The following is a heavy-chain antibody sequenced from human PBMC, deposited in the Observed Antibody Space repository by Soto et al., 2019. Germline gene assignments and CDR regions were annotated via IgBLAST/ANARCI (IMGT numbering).Heavy chain of an antibody. D-gene: IGHD4-17*01. J-gene: IGHJ3*02. CDR3: ARELSNGANSGDAFDI. Sequence: QVQLQESGPGLVKPSQTLSLTCIVSGGSISSDGYYWSWIRQHPGKGLEWIGYISYSGGTYYNPSLKSRLTRSVDMSKNQFSLKLSSVTAADTAVYYCARELSNGANSGDAFDIWGQGTMVTVSS. CDR1: GGSISSDGYY. CDR2: ISYSGGT. V-gene: IGHV4-31*03.